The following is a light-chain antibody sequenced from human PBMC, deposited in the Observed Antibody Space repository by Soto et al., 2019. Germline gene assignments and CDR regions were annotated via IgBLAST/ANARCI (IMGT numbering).Light chain of an antibody. CDR1: QTVSIW. J-gene: IGKJ1*01. Sequence: DIQMTQSPSTLSASVGDRVTITCRASQTVSIWLAWYQQKPGKAPKFLIYKASILESGVPSRFSGSGSGTAFSLTISSLQPDDFATYYCQQYNAYPWTFGQGTKVEIK. CDR3: QQYNAYPWT. V-gene: IGKV1-5*03. CDR2: KAS.